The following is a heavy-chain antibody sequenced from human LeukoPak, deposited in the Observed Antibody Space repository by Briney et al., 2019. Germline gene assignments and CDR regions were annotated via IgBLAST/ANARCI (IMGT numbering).Heavy chain of an antibody. J-gene: IGHJ4*02. V-gene: IGHV4-59*01. CDR1: GGSISSYY. CDR2: IYYSGST. Sequence: SETLSLTCTVSGGSISSYYWSWIRQPPGKGLEWIGYIYYSGSTNYNPSLKSRVTISVDTSKNQFSLKLSSVTAADTVVYYCARRRVPAAHFDYWGQGTLVTVSS. CDR3: ARRRVPAAHFDY. D-gene: IGHD2-2*01.